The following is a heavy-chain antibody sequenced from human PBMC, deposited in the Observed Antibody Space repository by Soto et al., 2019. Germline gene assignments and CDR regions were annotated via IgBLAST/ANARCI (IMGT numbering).Heavy chain of an antibody. J-gene: IGHJ6*02. V-gene: IGHV1-69*12. CDR2: IIPIFGTA. CDR1: GGTFSSYA. Sequence: QVQLVQSGAEVKKPGSSVKVSCKASGGTFSSYAISWVRQAPGQGLEWMGGIIPIFGTANYAQKFQGRVNITADESTSTDYMELSRLRSEDTAVYYCAKNPENYYYGMDVWGQGTTVTVSS. CDR3: AKNPENYYYGMDV.